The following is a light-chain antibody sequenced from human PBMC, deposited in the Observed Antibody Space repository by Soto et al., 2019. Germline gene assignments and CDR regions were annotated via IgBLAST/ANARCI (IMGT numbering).Light chain of an antibody. CDR1: QSVPGSS. J-gene: IGKJ1*01. V-gene: IGKV3-20*01. CDR2: HGS. CDR3: QQYGGSPGT. Sequence: EIVLTQSPGTLSLSPGERATLSCRASQSVPGSSLAWYQQRPGQAPRLLIYHGSSRVTGIPDRFSGSGSGTDFTLTISRLEPEDFAVYHCQQYGGSPGTFGQGTRWIS.